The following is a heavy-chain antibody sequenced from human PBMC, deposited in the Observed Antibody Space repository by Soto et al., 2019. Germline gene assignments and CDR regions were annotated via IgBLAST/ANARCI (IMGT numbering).Heavy chain of an antibody. J-gene: IGHJ4*02. V-gene: IGHV3-74*01. CDR1: GFTFSSYW. CDR2: IKGDGSET. D-gene: IGHD5-12*01. Sequence: VGSLRLSCAASGFTFSSYWMHWVRQAPGKGLVWVSRIKGDGSETNYADSVKGRFTISRDNAKNTLYLQLNSLRAEDTAVYYCLRGNSGYGNFDYWDQGTRVTVSS. CDR3: LRGNSGYGNFDY.